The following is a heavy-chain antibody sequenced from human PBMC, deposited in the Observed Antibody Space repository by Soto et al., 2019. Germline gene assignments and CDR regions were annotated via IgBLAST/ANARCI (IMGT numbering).Heavy chain of an antibody. CDR3: ATRSPAFDY. J-gene: IGHJ4*02. CDR2: ISTDKGNT. V-gene: IGHV1-18*01. Sequence: QVQLVQSGPEVKKPGASLKVSCKTSGYTFTDYGITWVRQAPGQGLEWMGWISTDKGNTKYAQKFQGRVTMTTDTSTSTGYLELRSLRSDDTAVYYCATRSPAFDYWGQGPLVTVST. CDR1: GYTFTDYG.